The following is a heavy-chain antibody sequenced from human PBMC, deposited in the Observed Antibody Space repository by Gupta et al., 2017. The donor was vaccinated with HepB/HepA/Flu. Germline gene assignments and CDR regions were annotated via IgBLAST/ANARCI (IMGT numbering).Heavy chain of an antibody. CDR2: IYYSGST. CDR1: GGSISSSGDSY. D-gene: IGHD3-22*01. CDR3: ARDGSGYYYHSYRMDV. Sequence: QVQLQESGPGLVKPSQTLSPTSTVSGGSISSSGDSYWPWIRQSPGKGLEWIGYIYYSGSTYYNTSLVSRVTMSIYTSKNQFSLNLSSVTAADTAVYYCARDGSGYYYHSYRMDVWGQGTTVTVSS. J-gene: IGHJ6*02. V-gene: IGHV4-30-4*01.